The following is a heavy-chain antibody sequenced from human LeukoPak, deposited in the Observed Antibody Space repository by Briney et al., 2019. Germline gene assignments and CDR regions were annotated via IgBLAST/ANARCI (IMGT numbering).Heavy chain of an antibody. D-gene: IGHD3-10*01. CDR2: MNSGGST. V-gene: IGHV3-53*01. CDR3: TRGGSMVRGVL. Sequence: ECVSAMNSGGSTFYADSVRGRFIISRDKSRNTLYLQMNSLSVDDTAVYYCTRGGSMVRGVLWGQGTLVTVSS. J-gene: IGHJ4*02.